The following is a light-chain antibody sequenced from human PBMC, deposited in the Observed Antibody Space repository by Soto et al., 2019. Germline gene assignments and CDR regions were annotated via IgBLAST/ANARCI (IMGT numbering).Light chain of an antibody. J-gene: IGKJ1*01. CDR1: QSVSSN. V-gene: IGKV3-15*01. Sequence: EIVMTQSPATLSVSPGERATLSCRASQSVSSNLAWYQQKPVQAPRLLIYGAYTRATGIPGRFSVSGSGTEFTLTISSLQSDDFAVSYGQPYNNGWTFGQGTKVEIK. CDR2: GAY. CDR3: QPYNNGWT.